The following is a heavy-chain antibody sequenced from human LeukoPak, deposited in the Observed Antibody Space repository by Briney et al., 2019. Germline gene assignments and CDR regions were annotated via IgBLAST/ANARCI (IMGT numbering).Heavy chain of an antibody. J-gene: IGHJ4*02. CDR1: GFRFSDYY. Sequence: GGSLRLSCAASGFRFSDYYMRWIRQAPGKGLEWVSYISSSGNTIYYADSVKGRFTVSRDNAKNSLYLQMNSLRAEDTAVYYCARVNLGTYYFDYWGQGTLVTVSS. D-gene: IGHD3-16*01. CDR3: ARVNLGTYYFDY. CDR2: ISSSGNTI. V-gene: IGHV3-11*04.